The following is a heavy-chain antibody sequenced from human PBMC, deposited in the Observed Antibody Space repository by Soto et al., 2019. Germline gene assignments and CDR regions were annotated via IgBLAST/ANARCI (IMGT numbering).Heavy chain of an antibody. V-gene: IGHV1-18*01. J-gene: IGHJ6*03. CDR3: ARYGDSYYYYYYMDV. CDR1: GYTFSGYG. CDR2: ISAYNDDT. Sequence: GASVKVSCKASGYTFSGYGINWVRQAPGQGLEWVGWISAYNDDTHYAQKLQGRVTMTTDTSTSTAYMELRSLRSDDTAVYYCARYGDSYYYYYYMDVWGKGTTVTVSS. D-gene: IGHD4-17*01.